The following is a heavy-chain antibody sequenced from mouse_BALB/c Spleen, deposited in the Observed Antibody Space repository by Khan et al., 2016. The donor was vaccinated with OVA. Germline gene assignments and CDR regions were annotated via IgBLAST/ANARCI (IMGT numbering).Heavy chain of an antibody. Sequence: VQLQESGPELVKPGASVKMSCKASGYTFTDYVMNWVKQRNGQGLEWIGQIYPGGDSTYYNEKFKGKATLTADRSSSTAYMQLSNLTSEDSAVYFWTRAGWDVFAYWGQGTLVTVSA. CDR1: GYTFTDYV. J-gene: IGHJ3*01. CDR3: TRAGWDVFAY. D-gene: IGHD4-1*01. CDR2: IYPGGDST. V-gene: IGHV1-77*01.